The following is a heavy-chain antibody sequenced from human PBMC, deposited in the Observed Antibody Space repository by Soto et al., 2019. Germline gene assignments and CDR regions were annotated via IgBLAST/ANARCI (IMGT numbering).Heavy chain of an antibody. Sequence: QVQLVQSGAEVKKPGASVKVSCKASGYTFTSYGISWVRQAPGQGLEWMGWISAYNGNTNYAQKLQGRVTMTTDTPTSTAYMELRSLRSDDTAVYYCASGLYSSSSGPYYYYGMDVWGQGTTVTVSS. CDR3: ASGLYSSSSGPYYYYGMDV. CDR1: GYTFTSYG. D-gene: IGHD6-6*01. V-gene: IGHV1-18*01. CDR2: ISAYNGNT. J-gene: IGHJ6*02.